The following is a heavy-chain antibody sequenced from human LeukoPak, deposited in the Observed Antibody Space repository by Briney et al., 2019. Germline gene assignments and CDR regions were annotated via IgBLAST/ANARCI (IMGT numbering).Heavy chain of an antibody. CDR3: AKDLGDIVVVPAAYDAFDI. CDR2: ISYDGSNK. J-gene: IGHJ3*02. CDR1: GFTFSSYA. V-gene: IGHV3-30-3*01. D-gene: IGHD2-2*01. Sequence: PGRSLRLSCAASGFTFSSYAMHWVRQAPGKGLEWVAVISYDGSNKYYADSVKGRFTISRDNSKNTLYLQMNSLRAEDTAVYYCAKDLGDIVVVPAAYDAFDIWGQGTMVTVSS.